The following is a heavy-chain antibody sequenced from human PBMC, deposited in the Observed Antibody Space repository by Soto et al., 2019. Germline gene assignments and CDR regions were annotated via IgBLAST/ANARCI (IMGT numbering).Heavy chain of an antibody. D-gene: IGHD3-10*01. CDR3: AYGSGSYYHDNWFDP. Sequence: QVQLVQSGAEVKKPGASVKVSCKASGYTFTSYYMHWVRQAPGQGLEWMGIINPSGGSTSYAQKFPGRVTITRDTSTSTVYMELSRLRSEDTGVYYCAYGSGSYYHDNWFDPWGQGTLVTVSS. V-gene: IGHV1-46*03. CDR1: GYTFTSYY. CDR2: INPSGGST. J-gene: IGHJ5*02.